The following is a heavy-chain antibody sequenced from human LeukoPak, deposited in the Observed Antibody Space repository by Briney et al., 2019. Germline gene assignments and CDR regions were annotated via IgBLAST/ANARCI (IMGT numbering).Heavy chain of an antibody. CDR3: ASGIASRIYGLSLVH. Sequence: GGSLRLSFVASGLRFSSYDVHWFRQAPGKGLEWVAVASFGGSHKNYGDSVKGRFTISRDDSKNTLILQMNSLRVEDTAVYYCASGIASRIYGLSLVHWGQGTLVTVSS. V-gene: IGHV3-30*03. J-gene: IGHJ5*02. CDR1: GLRFSSYD. CDR2: ASFGGSHK. D-gene: IGHD3-10*01.